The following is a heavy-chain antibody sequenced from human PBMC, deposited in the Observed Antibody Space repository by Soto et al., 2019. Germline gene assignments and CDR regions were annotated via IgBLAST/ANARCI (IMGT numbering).Heavy chain of an antibody. V-gene: IGHV1-2*02. CDR2: INPNSGDT. J-gene: IGHJ4*02. D-gene: IGHD1-26*01. Sequence: GSVKVSCKSSGYAFTGYYIHWVRQAPGQGLEWMGWINPNSGDTNYAQKFQGRVTMTRDTSFSTAYMELSSLRAEDTAVYYCAKGQAGANYFDYWGQGTLVTVSS. CDR1: GYAFTGYY. CDR3: AKGQAGANYFDY.